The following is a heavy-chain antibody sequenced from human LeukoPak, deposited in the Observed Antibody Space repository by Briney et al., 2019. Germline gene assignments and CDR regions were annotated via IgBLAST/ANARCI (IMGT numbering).Heavy chain of an antibody. CDR1: GGSIRSYY. D-gene: IGHD4-11*01. V-gene: IGHV4-59*01. Sequence: SETLSLTCTVSGGSIRSYYWSWIRQPPGKGLEWIGYIFYSGTTNYNPSLKSRITLSVDTSENQFYLRLTSVTAADTAMYYCARVDSNYAFDYWGQGTLVTVSS. CDR3: ARVDSNYAFDY. J-gene: IGHJ4*02. CDR2: IFYSGTT.